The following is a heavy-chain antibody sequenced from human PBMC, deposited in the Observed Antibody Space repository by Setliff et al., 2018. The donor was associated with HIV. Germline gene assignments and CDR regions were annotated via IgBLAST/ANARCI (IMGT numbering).Heavy chain of an antibody. CDR2: INHSGST. V-gene: IGHV4-34*01. CDR3: ARRPYYFDY. Sequence: PSETLSLTCAVYGGSFSGYYWSWIRQPPGKGLEWIGEINHSGSTNYNPSLKSRVTISVDTSKKQFSLKLGSVTAADTAVYYCARRPYYFDYWGQGTLVTVSS. J-gene: IGHJ4*02. CDR1: GGSFSGYY.